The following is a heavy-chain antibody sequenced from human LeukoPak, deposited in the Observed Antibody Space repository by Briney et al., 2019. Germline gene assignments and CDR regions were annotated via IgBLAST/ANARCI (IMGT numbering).Heavy chain of an antibody. J-gene: IGHJ4*02. D-gene: IGHD6-6*01. CDR3: ARTVSYSSSSEHYFDY. CDR1: GGSISSSY. Sequence: SETLSLTCTLPGGSISSSYWSWIRQPAGKGLEWIGRIYTSGSTNYNPSLKSRVTMSVDTSKNQFSLKLSSVTAADTAVYYCARTVSYSSSSEHYFDYWGQGTLVTVSS. CDR2: IYTSGST. V-gene: IGHV4-4*07.